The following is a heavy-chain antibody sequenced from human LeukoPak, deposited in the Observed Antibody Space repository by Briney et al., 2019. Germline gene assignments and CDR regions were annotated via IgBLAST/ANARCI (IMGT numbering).Heavy chain of an antibody. CDR2: ISGSGGST. CDR3: ALDREYQLPRDDY. J-gene: IGHJ4*02. V-gene: IGHV3-23*01. CDR1: GFTFSSYA. Sequence: PGGSLRLSCAASGFTFSSYAMSWVRQAPGKGLEWVSAISGSGGSTYYADSVKGRFTISRDNSKNTLYLQMNSLRAEDTVVYYCALDREYQLPRDDYWGQGTLVTVSS. D-gene: IGHD2-2*01.